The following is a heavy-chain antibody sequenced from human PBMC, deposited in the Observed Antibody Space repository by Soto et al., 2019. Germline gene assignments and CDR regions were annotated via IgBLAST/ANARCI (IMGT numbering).Heavy chain of an antibody. V-gene: IGHV4-31*03. D-gene: IGHD3-10*01. CDR3: ARTYGSGRSPDYYYYYGMDV. J-gene: IGHJ6*02. CDR1: GGSISSGGYY. Sequence: TLSLTCTVSGGSISSGGYYWSWIRQHPGKGLEWIGYIYYSGSTYYNPSLKSRVTISVDTSKNQFSLKLSSVTAADTAVYYCARTYGSGRSPDYYYYYGMDVWGQGTTVTVSS. CDR2: IYYSGST.